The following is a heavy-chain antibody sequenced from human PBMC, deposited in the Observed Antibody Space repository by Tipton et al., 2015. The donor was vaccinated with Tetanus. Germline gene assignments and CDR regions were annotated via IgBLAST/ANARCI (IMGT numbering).Heavy chain of an antibody. J-gene: IGHJ4*02. V-gene: IGHV3-33*08. CDR1: GFTFSSYA. CDR2: IWYDGSNK. CDR3: ARDGAPRITMVRGVVGDY. Sequence: SLRLSCAASGFTFSSYAMSWVRQAPGKGLEWVAVIWYDGSNKFYADSVKGRFTISRDNSKNTLYLQMNSLRAEDTAVYHCARDGAPRITMVRGVVGDYWGQGTQVSVSS. D-gene: IGHD3-10*01.